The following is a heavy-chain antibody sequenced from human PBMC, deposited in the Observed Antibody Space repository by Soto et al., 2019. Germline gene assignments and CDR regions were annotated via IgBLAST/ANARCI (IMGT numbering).Heavy chain of an antibody. J-gene: IGHJ3*02. V-gene: IGHV4-39*01. CDR2: IYYSGST. Sequence: SETLSLTCTVSGGSISSSSYYWGWIRQPPGKGLGWIGSIYYSGSTYYNPSLKSRVTISVDTSKNQFSLKLSSVTAADTAVYYCARPRPGDDAFDIWGQGTMVTVSS. CDR3: ARPRPGDDAFDI. D-gene: IGHD3-10*01. CDR1: GGSISSSSYY.